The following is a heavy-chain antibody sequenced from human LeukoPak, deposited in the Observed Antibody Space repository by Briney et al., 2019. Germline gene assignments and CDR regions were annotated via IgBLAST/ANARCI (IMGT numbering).Heavy chain of an antibody. J-gene: IGHJ3*02. D-gene: IGHD3-9*01. CDR3: ARDTTYYDILTGYPDAFDI. V-gene: IGHV3-21*01. Sequence: PGGSLRLSCAASGFTFSSYSMNWVRQAPGKGLEWVSSISSSSSYIYYADSVKGRFTISRDNAKNSLYLRMNSLRAEDTAVYYCARDTTYYDILTGYPDAFDIWGQGTMVTVSS. CDR1: GFTFSSYS. CDR2: ISSSSSYI.